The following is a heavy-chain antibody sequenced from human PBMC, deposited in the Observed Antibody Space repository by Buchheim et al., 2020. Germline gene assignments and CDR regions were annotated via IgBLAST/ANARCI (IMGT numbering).Heavy chain of an antibody. CDR1: GFTFGDYA. Sequence: EVQLVESGGGLVKPGRSLRLSCTASGFTFGDYAMSWFRQAPGQGLEWVGFIRSKAFRGTTKYAASVKGRFAISRDDSESIAYLQMNSLKTEDTAVYYCTRVPENYDFWSSYYYYYYYMDVWGKGTT. J-gene: IGHJ6*03. V-gene: IGHV3-49*05. CDR3: TRVPENYDFWSSYYYYYYYMDV. CDR2: IRSKAFRGTT. D-gene: IGHD3-3*01.